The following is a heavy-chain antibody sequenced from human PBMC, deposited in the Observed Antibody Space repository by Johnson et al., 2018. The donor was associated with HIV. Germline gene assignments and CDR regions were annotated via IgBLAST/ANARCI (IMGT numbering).Heavy chain of an antibody. CDR1: GFSVSTYD. Sequence: VQLVESGGGLVQPGGSLRLSCAASGFSVSTYDMHWVRQATGKGLDWVSVIGTAGNSTYYADSVKGRFTISRENSENSLYLQLNSLRAEDTALYYCAKDMGYSSFGYGFDIWGQGTMVTVSS. V-gene: IGHV3-43D*03. CDR3: AKDMGYSSFGYGFDI. D-gene: IGHD6-19*01. CDR2: IGTAGNST. J-gene: IGHJ3*02.